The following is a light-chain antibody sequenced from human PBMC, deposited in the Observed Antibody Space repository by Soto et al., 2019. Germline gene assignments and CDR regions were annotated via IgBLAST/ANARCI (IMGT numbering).Light chain of an antibody. CDR3: QQYNSYSPT. Sequence: DIQMTQSPSTLSASVGDRVTITCRASQPISNYLNWYQQKPGKAPKRLIHKASSLQSGVPSRFSGSGSGTDFTLTISSLHPDDFATYYCQQYNSYSPTFGQGTKVDIK. V-gene: IGKV1-5*03. CDR2: KAS. CDR1: QPISNY. J-gene: IGKJ1*01.